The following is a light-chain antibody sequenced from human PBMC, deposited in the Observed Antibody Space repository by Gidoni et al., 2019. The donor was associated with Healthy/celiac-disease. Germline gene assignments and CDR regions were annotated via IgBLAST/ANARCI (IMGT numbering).Light chain of an antibody. V-gene: IGLV1-40*01. CDR1: SSNFGAGHD. CDR2: GNS. Sequence: SVLTQPPSVSRAPGPPVTISCTGSSSNFGAGHDVHWYQQLPGTAPKLLIYGNSNRPSGGPDRFSGSKSGTSASLAITGIQAEDEADYYCQSHDSSLSGYVFGTGTKVTVL. CDR3: QSHDSSLSGYV. J-gene: IGLJ1*01.